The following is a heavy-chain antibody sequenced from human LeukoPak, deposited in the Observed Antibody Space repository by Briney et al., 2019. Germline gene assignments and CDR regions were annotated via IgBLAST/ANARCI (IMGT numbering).Heavy chain of an antibody. V-gene: IGHV3-74*01. Sequence: GGSLRLSCAASGFTFSSYWMHWVRQAPGKGLVWVSRINSDGSSTSYADSVKGRFTISRDNAKNTLYLQMNSLRAEDTAVYYCARGEATYYDILTGYSFDYWAQGTLVTVSS. D-gene: IGHD3-9*01. CDR3: ARGEATYYDILTGYSFDY. J-gene: IGHJ4*02. CDR2: INSDGSST. CDR1: GFTFSSYW.